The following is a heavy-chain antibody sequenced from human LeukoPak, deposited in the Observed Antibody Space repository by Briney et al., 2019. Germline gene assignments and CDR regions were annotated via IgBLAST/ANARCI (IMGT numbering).Heavy chain of an antibody. J-gene: IGHJ4*02. Sequence: SVKVSCKASGGTFSSYAISWVRQAPGQGLEWMGGIIPIFGTANYAQRFQGRVTITADESTSTAYMELSSLRSEDTAVYYCARAAGYDFWSGYPNAPFDYWGQGTLVTVSS. V-gene: IGHV1-69*01. D-gene: IGHD3-3*01. CDR2: IIPIFGTA. CDR1: GGTFSSYA. CDR3: ARAAGYDFWSGYPNAPFDY.